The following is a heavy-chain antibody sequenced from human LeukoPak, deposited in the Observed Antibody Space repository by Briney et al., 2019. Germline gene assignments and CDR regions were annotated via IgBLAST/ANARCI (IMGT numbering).Heavy chain of an antibody. J-gene: IGHJ4*02. V-gene: IGHV3-23*01. CDR2: ITGSGGST. CDR3: AKNTHPTRMATTYFDY. CDR1: GFTFSSYA. Sequence: GGSLRLSCAASGFTFSSYAMTWVRQAPGKGLGWVSAITGSGGSTYYADSVKGRFTISRDNSKNTLYLQMNSLRAEDTAVYYCAKNTHPTRMATTYFDYWGQGTLVTVSS. D-gene: IGHD5-24*01.